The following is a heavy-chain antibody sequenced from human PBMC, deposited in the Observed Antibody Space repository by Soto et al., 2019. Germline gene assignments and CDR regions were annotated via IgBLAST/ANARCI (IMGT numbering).Heavy chain of an antibody. D-gene: IGHD3-10*01. CDR3: ARVRSYYGSGSYYSPGWFDP. J-gene: IGHJ5*02. V-gene: IGHV4-31*03. Sequence: PSETLSLTCTVSGGSISSGGYYWSWIRQHPGKGLEWIGYIYYSGSTYYNPSLKSRVTISVDTSKNQFSLKLSSVTAADTAVYYCARVRSYYGSGSYYSPGWFDPWGQGTLVTVSS. CDR2: IYYSGST. CDR1: GGSISSGGYY.